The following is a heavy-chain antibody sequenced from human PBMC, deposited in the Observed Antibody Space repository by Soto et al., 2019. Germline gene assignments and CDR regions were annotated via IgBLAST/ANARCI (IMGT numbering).Heavy chain of an antibody. J-gene: IGHJ6*02. CDR2: IDPSDSYT. Sequence: PGESLKISCKGSGYSFTSYWISWVRQMPGKGLEWMGSIDPSDSYTNYSPSFQGHVTISADKSISTAYMQWTSLKASDTAMYYCARKFLAAPTLYYYGLDVWGQGTTVTVSS. V-gene: IGHV5-10-1*01. CDR1: GYSFTSYW. D-gene: IGHD2-15*01. CDR3: ARKFLAAPTLYYYGLDV.